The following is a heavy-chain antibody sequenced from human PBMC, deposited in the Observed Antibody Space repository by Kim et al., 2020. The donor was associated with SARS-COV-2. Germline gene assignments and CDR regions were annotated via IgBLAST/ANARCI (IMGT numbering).Heavy chain of an antibody. CDR2: IGRSGTDI. Sequence: GGSLRLSCTASGFNLRDYYMTWIRQAPGKGLELISYIGRSGTDISYAESVKGRFTISWATAKNSLFLQMNSLRVDDTAVYYCTGDPRHLAYWGPGTLVTVS. V-gene: IGHV3-11*01. CDR1: GFNLRDYY. CDR3: TGDPRHLAY. J-gene: IGHJ4*02. D-gene: IGHD3-3*02.